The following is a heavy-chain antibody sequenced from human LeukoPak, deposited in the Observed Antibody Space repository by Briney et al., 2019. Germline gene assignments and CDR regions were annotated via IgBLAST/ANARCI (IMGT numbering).Heavy chain of an antibody. Sequence: GGSLRLSCAASGFSFSGYGMHWVRQAPGKGLEWVAFIHYDGGKSYYADSVKGRFTISRDNSRNTLYLQMNSLRPEDTVVYYCAKAIWVAATSSWFCLDYWGQGTLVTVS. CDR1: GFSFSGYG. CDR3: AKAIWVAATSSWFCLDY. V-gene: IGHV3-30*02. D-gene: IGHD3-10*01. CDR2: IHYDGGKS. J-gene: IGHJ4*02.